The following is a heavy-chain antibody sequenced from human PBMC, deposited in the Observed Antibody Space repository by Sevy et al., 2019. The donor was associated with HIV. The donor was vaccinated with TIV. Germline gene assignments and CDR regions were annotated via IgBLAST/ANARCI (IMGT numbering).Heavy chain of an antibody. CDR2: IKQDGSEK. Sequence: GGSLRLSCAASGFTFSRFWMIWVRQAPGKGLEWVANIKQDGSEKYYVDSVKGRFTISRDNAKKSLYLQMNSLRAEDTAVYYCARNRDDSSGFHMDVWGQGTTVTVSS. D-gene: IGHD5-12*01. CDR3: ARNRDDSSGFHMDV. CDR1: GFTFSRFW. V-gene: IGHV3-7*01. J-gene: IGHJ6*02.